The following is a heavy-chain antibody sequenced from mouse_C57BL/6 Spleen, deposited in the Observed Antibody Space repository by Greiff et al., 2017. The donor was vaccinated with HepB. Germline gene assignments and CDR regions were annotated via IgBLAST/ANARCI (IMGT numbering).Heavy chain of an antibody. J-gene: IGHJ4*01. D-gene: IGHD1-1*01. CDR2: IWRGGST. CDR3: AKGGYGSSYYAMDY. Sequence: VKLMESGPGLVQPSQSLSITCTVSGFSLTSYGVHWVRQSPGKGLEWLGVIWRGGSTDYNAAFMSRLSITKDNSKSQVFFKMNSLQADDTAIYYCAKGGYGSSYYAMDYWGQGTSVTVSS. V-gene: IGHV2-5*01. CDR1: GFSLTSYG.